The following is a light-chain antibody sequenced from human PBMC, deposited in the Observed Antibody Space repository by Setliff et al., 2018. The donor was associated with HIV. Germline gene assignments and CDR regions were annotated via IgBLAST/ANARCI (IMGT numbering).Light chain of an antibody. V-gene: IGLV1-47*01. CDR3: ATWGDSVTSPRV. CDR1: NSSIGSNY. Sequence: QSVLTQPPSASGTPGQRITISCSGSNSSIGSNYVSWYQQFPGLAPRLLMFRNSQRPSGVPDRFSGSKSGTSASLAISGLRSEDEADYYCATWGDSVTSPRVFGGGTKVTVL. CDR2: RNS. J-gene: IGLJ3*02.